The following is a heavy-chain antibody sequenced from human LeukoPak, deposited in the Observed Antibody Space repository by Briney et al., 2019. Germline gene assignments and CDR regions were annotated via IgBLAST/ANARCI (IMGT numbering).Heavy chain of an antibody. J-gene: IGHJ5*02. Sequence: ASVKVSCKASGYTFTSYDINWVRQAAGQGLEWMGWMNPNSGNTGYAQKFQGRVTMTRNTSISTAYMELSSLRSEDTAVYYCARNVDTAMVGQNWFDPWGQGTLVTVSS. V-gene: IGHV1-8*01. CDR2: MNPNSGNT. D-gene: IGHD5-18*01. CDR3: ARNVDTAMVGQNWFDP. CDR1: GYTFTSYD.